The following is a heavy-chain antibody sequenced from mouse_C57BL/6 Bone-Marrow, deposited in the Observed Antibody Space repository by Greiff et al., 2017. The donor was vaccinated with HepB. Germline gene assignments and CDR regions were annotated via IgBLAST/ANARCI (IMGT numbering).Heavy chain of an antibody. J-gene: IGHJ3*01. CDR2: ISSGSSTI. V-gene: IGHV5-17*01. Sequence: EVQRVESGGGLVKPGGSLKLSCAASGFTFSDYGMHWVRQAPEKGLEWVAYISSGSSTIYYADTVKGRFTISRDNAKNTLFLQMTSLRSEDTAMYYCATTMIRRAWFAYWGQGTLVTVSA. CDR3: ATTMIRRAWFAY. CDR1: GFTFSDYG. D-gene: IGHD2-4*01.